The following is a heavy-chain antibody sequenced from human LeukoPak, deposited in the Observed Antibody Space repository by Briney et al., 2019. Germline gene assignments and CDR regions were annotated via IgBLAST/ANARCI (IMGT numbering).Heavy chain of an antibody. CDR1: GGSISSYY. CDR2: IYYSGST. D-gene: IGHD6-13*01. CDR3: ARGLMMAVAGRGEFHY. V-gene: IGHV4-59*01. Sequence: PSETLSLTCTVSGGSISSYYWSWIRQPPGKGLEWIGYIYYSGSTNYNPSLKSRVTISVDTSKNQFSLKLSSVTAADTAVYYCARGLMMAVAGRGEFHYWGQGTLLTVSS. J-gene: IGHJ4*02.